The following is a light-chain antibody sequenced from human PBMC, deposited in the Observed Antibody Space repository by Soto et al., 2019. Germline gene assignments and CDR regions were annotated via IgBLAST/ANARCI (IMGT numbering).Light chain of an antibody. Sequence: QSVLTQPPSASGTPGQRVTISCSGSGSSIGTNTVNWYRQLPGTAPKLLIYGDNQRPSGVPDRFSGSKSGTSASLDISGLQSEAEADYYCAAWYGSLNNVLFGGGTKLTVL. V-gene: IGLV1-44*01. CDR2: GDN. CDR1: GSSIGTNT. CDR3: AAWYGSLNNVL. J-gene: IGLJ2*01.